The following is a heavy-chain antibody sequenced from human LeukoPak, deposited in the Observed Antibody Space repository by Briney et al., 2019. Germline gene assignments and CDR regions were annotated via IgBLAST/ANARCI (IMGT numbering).Heavy chain of an antibody. V-gene: IGHV3-74*01. CDR2: INIDGATT. Sequence: GSLKLSCAASGFPFSGYWMHWVREAPGKALEWVSRINIDGATTNYADSVKGRFTISRDNAKNTLHLQMNSLRADDTAVYYCVRGAVGTGVWFDPWGQGTLVTVSS. CDR1: GFPFSGYW. J-gene: IGHJ5*02. CDR3: VRGAVGTGVWFDP. D-gene: IGHD1-26*01.